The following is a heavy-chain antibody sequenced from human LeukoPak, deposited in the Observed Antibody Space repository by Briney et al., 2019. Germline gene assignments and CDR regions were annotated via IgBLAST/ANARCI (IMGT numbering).Heavy chain of an antibody. D-gene: IGHD3-3*01. Sequence: PSETLSLTCAAYGGSFSGYYWSWIRQPPGKGLEWIGEINHSGSTNYNPSLKSRVTISVDTSKNQFSLKLSSVTAADTAVYYCARGRWQSLVLRFLEWLPCFGYWGQGTLVTVSS. V-gene: IGHV4-34*01. J-gene: IGHJ4*02. CDR2: INHSGST. CDR1: GGSFSGYY. CDR3: ARGRWQSLVLRFLEWLPCFGY.